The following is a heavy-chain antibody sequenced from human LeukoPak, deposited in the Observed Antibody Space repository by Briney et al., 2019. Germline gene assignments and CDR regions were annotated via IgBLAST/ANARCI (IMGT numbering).Heavy chain of an antibody. D-gene: IGHD2-15*01. V-gene: IGHV5-51*01. CDR2: IYPGDSDT. CDR1: GYSFTSNR. CDR3: ARLYCSGGSCYSDDIYYYYGMDV. Sequence: GEPLKIPCKGPGYSFTSNRIAGARQIHGKGLEWMGIIYPGDSDTRYSPSFQGQVTISADKSISTAYLQWSSLKASDAAMYYCARLYCSGGSCYSDDIYYYYGMDVWGQGTTVTVSS. J-gene: IGHJ6*02.